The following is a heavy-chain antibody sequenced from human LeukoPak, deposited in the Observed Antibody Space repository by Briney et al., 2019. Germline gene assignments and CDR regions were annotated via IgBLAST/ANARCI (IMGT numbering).Heavy chain of an antibody. Sequence: GESLQISCQASGDTFSDTYISWVRTMAGKGLEWMGIVYFDGSDTRYCPSFQGQVTISVDQSISRAYLQWTSLKTSDTAMYYCARFLHGNSLDYWGQGTLVIVSS. CDR3: ARFLHGNSLDY. CDR2: VYFDGSDT. D-gene: IGHD1-7*01. CDR1: GDTFSDTY. V-gene: IGHV5-51*01. J-gene: IGHJ4*02.